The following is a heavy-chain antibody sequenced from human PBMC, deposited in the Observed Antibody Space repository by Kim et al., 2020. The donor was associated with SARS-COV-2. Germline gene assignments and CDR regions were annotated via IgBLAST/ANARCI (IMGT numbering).Heavy chain of an antibody. V-gene: IGHV1-2*05. CDR1: GYTFTAHD. D-gene: IGHD3-10*01. J-gene: IGHJ4*02. CDR2: INPHSGDK. Sequence: ASVKVSCKASGYTFTAHDIHWVRQAPGQGLEWMGRINPHSGDKSYAQKFEARITITSDTSLSTAYMELSSLRFDDTGVYYCARGGKFSYYELDFWGQGSLVTVSS. CDR3: ARGGKFSYYELDF.